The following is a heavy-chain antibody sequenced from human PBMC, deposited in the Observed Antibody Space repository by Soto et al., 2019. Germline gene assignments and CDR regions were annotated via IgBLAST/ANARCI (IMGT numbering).Heavy chain of an antibody. CDR3: ARGISPKYCSGGTCYALGAFDI. CDR1: GYTFTGYY. Sequence: QVQLVQSGTEVKKPGASVKVSCKASGYTFTGYYMHWVRQVPGQGLEWMGWLNPNSGGTNYAQQFQGRVTMTSVTSISTAYMELRRLRSDDTAVYSCARGISPKYCSGGTCYALGAFDIWGQGTMVTVSS. D-gene: IGHD2-15*01. V-gene: IGHV1-2*02. J-gene: IGHJ3*02. CDR2: LNPNSGGT.